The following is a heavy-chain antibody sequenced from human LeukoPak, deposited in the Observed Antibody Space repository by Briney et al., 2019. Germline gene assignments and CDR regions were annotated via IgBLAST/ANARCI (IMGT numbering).Heavy chain of an antibody. CDR2: ISSSGTII. CDR3: ARAKYDSSGYAFDY. CDR1: GFTFSDYY. V-gene: IGHV3-11*01. Sequence: GGSLRLSCAASGFTFSDYYMSWIRQAPGKGLEWVSYISSSGTIIYYADSVKGRFTISRDNAKNSLYLQMNSLRAEDTAVYYCARAKYDSSGYAFDYWGQGTLVTVSS. D-gene: IGHD3-22*01. J-gene: IGHJ4*02.